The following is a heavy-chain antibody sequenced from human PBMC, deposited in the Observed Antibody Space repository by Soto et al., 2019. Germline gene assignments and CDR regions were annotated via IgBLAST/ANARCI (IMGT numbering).Heavy chain of an antibody. J-gene: IGHJ6*02. Sequence: QVQLVQSGAEVKKPGSSVKVSCKASGGTFSSYAISWVRQAPGQGLEWMGGIIPIFGTANYAQKFQGRVTITADESTSTAYMELSSLRSEDTAVYYFAGGTAAGTRRYYYYGMDVWGQGTTVTVSS. CDR3: AGGTAAGTRRYYYYGMDV. V-gene: IGHV1-69*01. D-gene: IGHD6-13*01. CDR2: IIPIFGTA. CDR1: GGTFSSYA.